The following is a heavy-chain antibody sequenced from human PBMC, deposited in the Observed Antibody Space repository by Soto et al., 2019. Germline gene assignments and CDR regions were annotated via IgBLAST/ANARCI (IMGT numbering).Heavy chain of an antibody. D-gene: IGHD3-10*01. CDR2: IWYDGSNK. CDR1: GFTFSSYG. CDR3: ARFRDGFDF. J-gene: IGHJ4*02. Sequence: QVQLVESGGGVVQPGRSLRLSCAASGFTFSSYGMHRVRQAPGKGLEWVAVIWYDGSNKYYADSVKGRFTISRDNSKNTLYLQMNSLRAEDTALYYCARFRDGFDFWGQGTLVTVSS. V-gene: IGHV3-33*01.